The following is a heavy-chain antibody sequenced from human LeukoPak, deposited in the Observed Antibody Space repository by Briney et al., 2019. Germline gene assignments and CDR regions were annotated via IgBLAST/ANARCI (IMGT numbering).Heavy chain of an antibody. D-gene: IGHD3-22*01. CDR1: GGSISSGGYS. Sequence: SETLSLTCAVSGGSISSGGYSWSWIRQPPGEGLEWIGYIYHSGSTYYNPSLKSRVTISVDRSKNQFSLKLSSVTAADTAVYYCAGETQYYYDSSGPSQAFDIWGQGTMVTVSS. CDR2: IYHSGST. V-gene: IGHV4-30-2*01. CDR3: AGETQYYYDSSGPSQAFDI. J-gene: IGHJ3*02.